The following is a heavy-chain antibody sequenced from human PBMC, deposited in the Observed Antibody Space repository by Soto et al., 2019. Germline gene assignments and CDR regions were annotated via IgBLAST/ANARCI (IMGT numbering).Heavy chain of an antibody. Sequence: QVQLVESGGGVVQPGRSLRLSCAASGFTFSSYAMHWVRQAPGKGLEWVAVISYDGSNKYYADSVKGRFTISRDNSKKTMYLQNNSQSAEDTDVYYCARVFAGLRYFAWWLPQEGAAYWGQGTLVTVSS. CDR1: GFTFSSYA. CDR3: ARVFAGLRYFAWWLPQEGAAY. V-gene: IGHV3-30-3*01. CDR2: ISYDGSNK. D-gene: IGHD3-9*01. J-gene: IGHJ4*02.